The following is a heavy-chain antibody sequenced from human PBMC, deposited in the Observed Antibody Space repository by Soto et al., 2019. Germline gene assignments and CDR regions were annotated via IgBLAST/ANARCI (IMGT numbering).Heavy chain of an antibody. Sequence: SVKVSCKASGGTFSSYAISWVRQAPGQGLEWMGGIIPIFGTANYAQKFQGRVTITADESTSTAYMELSSLRSEDTAVYYCAREKPPRYYYYCGMAVWGQGPTFPFPS. J-gene: IGHJ6*02. CDR1: GGTFSSYA. V-gene: IGHV1-69*13. CDR2: IIPIFGTA. CDR3: AREKPPRYYYYCGMAV.